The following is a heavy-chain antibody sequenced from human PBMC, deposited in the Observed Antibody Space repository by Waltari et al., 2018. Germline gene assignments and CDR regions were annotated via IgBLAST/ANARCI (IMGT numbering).Heavy chain of an antibody. CDR2: IYPGDSDT. D-gene: IGHD6-19*01. CDR3: ARHPLRAVAGFDI. CDR1: GSSFTSYC. J-gene: IGHJ3*02. V-gene: IGHV5-51*01. Sequence: VQLVPSGAEVKQPGGSMKISFTGSGSSFTSYCTGWVGQMPGKGLEWMGIIYPGDSDTRYSPSFQGQVTISADKSISTAYLQWSSLKASDTAMYYCARHPLRAVAGFDIWGQGTMVTVSS.